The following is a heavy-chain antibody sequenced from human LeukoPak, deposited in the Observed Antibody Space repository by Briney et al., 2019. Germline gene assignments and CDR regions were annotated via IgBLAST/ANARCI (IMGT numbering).Heavy chain of an antibody. J-gene: IGHJ4*02. CDR1: GFTFSSYA. CDR2: ISGSSGST. V-gene: IGHV3-23*01. Sequence: GGSLRLSCAASGFTFSSYAMSWVRQAPGKGLEWVSAISGSSGSTYYADSVKGRFTISRDNSKNTLYLQMDSLRAEDTAVYYCAKTPVRRFPLYFDYWGQGTLVTVSS. D-gene: IGHD3-3*01. CDR3: AKTPVRRFPLYFDY.